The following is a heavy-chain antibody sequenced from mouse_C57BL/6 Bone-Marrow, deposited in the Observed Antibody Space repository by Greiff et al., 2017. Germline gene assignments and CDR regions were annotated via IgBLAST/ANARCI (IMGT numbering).Heavy chain of an antibody. CDR2: IRCKSNNYAT. CDR3: VRHHYFAY. J-gene: IGHJ3*01. Sequence: EVMLVESGGGLVQPKGSLKLSCAASGFSFNTYAMNWVRQAPGKGLEWVARIRCKSNNYATYYADSVQYSFTISRDDSESKLYQLMNNEKTEDTATYYCVRHHYFAYWGQGTLVTVSA. CDR1: GFSFNTYA. V-gene: IGHV10-1*01. D-gene: IGHD1-1*02.